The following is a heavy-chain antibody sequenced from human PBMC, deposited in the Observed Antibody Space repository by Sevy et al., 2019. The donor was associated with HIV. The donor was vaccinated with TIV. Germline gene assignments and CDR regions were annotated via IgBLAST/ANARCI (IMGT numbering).Heavy chain of an antibody. Sequence: GGSLRLSCAASGFTFNNAWMSWVRQAPGKGLEWIGRIKNKPDGGTTDYAAPVKGRFTISRDDSNNTLYLQMNSLKTEDTAVYYCCTEGNVLLAEGWGHWFDPWGQGTLVTVSS. J-gene: IGHJ5*02. V-gene: IGHV3-15*01. CDR3: CTEGNVLLAEGWGHWFDP. CDR1: GFTFNNAW. D-gene: IGHD2-8*01. CDR2: IKNKPDGGTT.